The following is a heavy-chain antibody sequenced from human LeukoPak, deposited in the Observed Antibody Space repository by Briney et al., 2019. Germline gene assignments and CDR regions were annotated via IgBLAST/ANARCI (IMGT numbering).Heavy chain of an antibody. Sequence: PSETLSLTCTVSGGSISSYYWSWIRQPAGKGLEWIGRIYTSGSTNYNPSLKSRVTMSVDTSKNQFSLKLSSVTAADTAVYYCARDRMGVGYYYYYGMDVWGQGTTVTVSS. V-gene: IGHV4-4*07. J-gene: IGHJ6*02. CDR3: ARDRMGVGYYYYYGMDV. D-gene: IGHD2-15*01. CDR1: GGSISSYY. CDR2: IYTSGST.